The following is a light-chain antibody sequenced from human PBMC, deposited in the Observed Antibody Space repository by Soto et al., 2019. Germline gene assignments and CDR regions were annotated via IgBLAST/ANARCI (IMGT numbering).Light chain of an antibody. J-gene: IGLJ3*02. CDR1: MRDVGAYNL. V-gene: IGLV2-14*01. CDR2: EVR. Sequence: QSALTQPASVSGSPGQSITISCAGTMRDVGAYNLVSWYQQHPGRAPQLIIYEVRNRPSGISFRFSGSKSGNTASLTISGLQAEDEAVYFCSSYTGSSTLGEMFGGGTKLTVL. CDR3: SSYTGSSTLGEM.